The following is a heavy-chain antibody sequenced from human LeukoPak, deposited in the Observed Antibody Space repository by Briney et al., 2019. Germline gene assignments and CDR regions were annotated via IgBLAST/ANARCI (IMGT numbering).Heavy chain of an antibody. CDR2: IIPILGIT. CDR3: AGHYDILTGYPYDY. D-gene: IGHD3-9*01. J-gene: IGHJ4*02. V-gene: IGHV1-69*04. CDR1: GGTFSSYA. Sequence: SVKVSCKASGGTFSSYAISWVRQAPGQGLEWMGRIIPILGITNYAQKFQGRVTITADKSTSTAYMELSSLRSEDTAVYYCAGHYDILTGYPYDYWGQGTLVTVSS.